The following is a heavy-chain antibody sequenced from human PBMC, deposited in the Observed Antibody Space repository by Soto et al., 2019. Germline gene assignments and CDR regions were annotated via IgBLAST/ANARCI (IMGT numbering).Heavy chain of an antibody. D-gene: IGHD3-3*01. CDR3: AKAPKAPPGSITIFARERLDGMDV. CDR2: ISYDGSNK. V-gene: IGHV3-30*18. Sequence: QPGGSLRLSCAASGFTFSSYGMHWVRQAPGKGLEWVAVISYDGSNKYYADSVKGRFTISRDNSKNTLYLQMNSLRAEDTAVYYCAKAPKAPPGSITIFARERLDGMDVWGQGTTVTVSS. J-gene: IGHJ6*02. CDR1: GFTFSSYG.